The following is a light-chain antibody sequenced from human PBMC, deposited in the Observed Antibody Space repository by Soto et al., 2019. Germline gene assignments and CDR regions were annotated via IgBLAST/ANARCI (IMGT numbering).Light chain of an antibody. CDR1: QSISSW. CDR2: DAS. V-gene: IGKV1-5*01. J-gene: IGKJ4*01. Sequence: DIPMSQSLSTVSASEGDRVTIHCRASQSISSWLAWYQQKPGKAPKLLIYDASSLESGVPSRFSGSGSGTEFTLTISSLQPDDFATYYCQQYNSYPLTFGGGTIVDI. CDR3: QQYNSYPLT.